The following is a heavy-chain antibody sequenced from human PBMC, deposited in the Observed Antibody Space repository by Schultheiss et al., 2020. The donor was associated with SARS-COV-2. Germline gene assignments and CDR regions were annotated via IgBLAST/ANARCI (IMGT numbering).Heavy chain of an antibody. Sequence: GGSLRLSCAASGFTFSSYSMNWVRQAPGKGLEWVSYISSSSSYTNYADSVKGRFTISRDNAKNSLYLQMNSLRAEDTAVYYCARDDYGDYIYWGQGTLVTVSS. CDR2: ISSSSSYT. CDR3: ARDDYGDYIY. V-gene: IGHV3-21*05. CDR1: GFTFSSYS. J-gene: IGHJ4*02. D-gene: IGHD4-17*01.